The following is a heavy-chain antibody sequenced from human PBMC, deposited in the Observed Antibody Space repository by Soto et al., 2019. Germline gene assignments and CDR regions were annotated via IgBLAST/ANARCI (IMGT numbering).Heavy chain of an antibody. Sequence: EVQLVESGGGLVQPGRSLRLSCAASGFSFEDYAMHWVRQAPGKGLEWVSGIAWNSGIIGYADSVKGRFTISRDNGKNSLYLQMNSLRPEDTALYYCAEDHYGSAIYGMDVWGQGTTVTVSS. CDR3: AEDHYGSAIYGMDV. V-gene: IGHV3-9*01. J-gene: IGHJ6*02. CDR1: GFSFEDYA. CDR2: IAWNSGII. D-gene: IGHD3-10*01.